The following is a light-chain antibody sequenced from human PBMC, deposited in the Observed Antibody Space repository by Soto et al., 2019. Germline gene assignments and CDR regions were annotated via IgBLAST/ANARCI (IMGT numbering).Light chain of an antibody. V-gene: IGKV4-1*01. CDR2: WAS. J-gene: IGKJ1*01. Sequence: DIVMTQSPDSLAVSLGERATINCKSSQSVLYSSNNKNYLAWYQQKPGQPPKPLIYWASTRESGVPDRFSGSGSGTDFTLTITSLQAEDVAVYYCQQYYSNPRTFGQGTKVETK. CDR1: QSVLYSSNNKNY. CDR3: QQYYSNPRT.